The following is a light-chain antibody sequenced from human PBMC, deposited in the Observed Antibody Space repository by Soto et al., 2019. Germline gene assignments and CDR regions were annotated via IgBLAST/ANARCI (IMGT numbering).Light chain of an antibody. Sequence: DIVMTQSPDSLTVSLGERDTISCKSSQSVLSTSNSKNYLAWYQQKPGQPPNLLIYWASFRESGVPDRFSGSGSRTDFTLTISSLQAEDVAVYYCQQYYSTPLTFGGGTKVEIK. J-gene: IGKJ4*01. CDR1: QSVLSTSNSKNY. V-gene: IGKV4-1*01. CDR2: WAS. CDR3: QQYYSTPLT.